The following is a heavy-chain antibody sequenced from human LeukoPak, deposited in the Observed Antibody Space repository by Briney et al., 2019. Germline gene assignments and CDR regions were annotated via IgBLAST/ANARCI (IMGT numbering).Heavy chain of an antibody. Sequence: PGRSVRLSCAASGFTFSNYWMSWVRQAPGKGLEWVANIKQDGSEKYYVDSVKGRFTISRDNAKNSLYLQMNSLRAEDTAVYYCARDGVGGTTGTGQYYSYYGMDVWGQGTTVTVSS. D-gene: IGHD1-1*01. J-gene: IGHJ6*02. CDR3: ARDGVGGTTGTGQYYSYYGMDV. CDR1: GFTFSNYW. V-gene: IGHV3-7*01. CDR2: IKQDGSEK.